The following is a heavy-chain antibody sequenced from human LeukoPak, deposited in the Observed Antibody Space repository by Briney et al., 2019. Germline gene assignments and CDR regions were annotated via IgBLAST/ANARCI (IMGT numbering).Heavy chain of an antibody. D-gene: IGHD3-10*01. CDR3: ARLKVRGVITTFTKTSNWFDP. Sequence: KSSETLSLTCAVYGGSFSGYYWSWIRQPPGKGLEWIGEINHSGSTNYNPSLKSRVTISVDTSKNQFSLKLSSVTAADTAVYYCARLKVRGVITTFTKTSNWFDPWGQGTLVTVSS. CDR1: GGSFSGYY. CDR2: INHSGST. J-gene: IGHJ5*02. V-gene: IGHV4-34*01.